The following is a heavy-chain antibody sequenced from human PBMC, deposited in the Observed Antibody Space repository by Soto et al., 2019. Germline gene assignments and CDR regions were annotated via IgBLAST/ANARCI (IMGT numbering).Heavy chain of an antibody. Sequence: GGSLRLSCAASGFTFSSYAMSWVRQAPGKGLEWVSAISGSGGSTYYADSVKGRFTISRDNSKNTLYLQMNSLRAEDTAVYYCAKHELYYYGSGSYGGFDYWGQGTLVTVSS. J-gene: IGHJ4*02. D-gene: IGHD3-10*01. V-gene: IGHV3-23*01. CDR2: ISGSGGST. CDR1: GFTFSSYA. CDR3: AKHELYYYGSGSYGGFDY.